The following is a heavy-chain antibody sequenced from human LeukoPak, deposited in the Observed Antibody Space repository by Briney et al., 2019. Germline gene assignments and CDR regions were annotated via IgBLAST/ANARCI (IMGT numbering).Heavy chain of an antibody. V-gene: IGHV4-34*01. D-gene: IGHD6-13*01. J-gene: IGHJ4*02. Sequence: PSETLSLTCAVYGGSFSGYYWSWIRQPPGKGLEWIGEINHSGSTNYNPSLKSRVTISVDTSKNQFSLKLSSVTAADTAVYYCARGVAVAGIGPYYFDYWGQGTLVTVSS. CDR1: GGSFSGYY. CDR2: INHSGST. CDR3: ARGVAVAGIGPYYFDY.